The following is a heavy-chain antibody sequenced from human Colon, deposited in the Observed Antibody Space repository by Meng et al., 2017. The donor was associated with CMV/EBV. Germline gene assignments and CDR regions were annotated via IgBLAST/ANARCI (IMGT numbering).Heavy chain of an antibody. CDR2: ITWNSGRT. CDR3: AKDISPVGGTTGYHGMDV. Sequence: GGSLRLSCAASGFTFSTYGMTWVRQVPGKGLEWVSSITWNSGRTGYVDSVEGRFTISRDNAKNSLYLQMNGLRAEDTALYYCAKDISPVGGTTGYHGMDVWGQGTTVTVSS. CDR1: GFTFSTYG. D-gene: IGHD1-7*01. V-gene: IGHV3-9*01. J-gene: IGHJ6*02.